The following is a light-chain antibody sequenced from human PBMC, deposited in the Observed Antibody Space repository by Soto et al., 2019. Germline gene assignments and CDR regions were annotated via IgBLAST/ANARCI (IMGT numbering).Light chain of an antibody. Sequence: QSVLPQPRSVSGSPGQSVTISCSGTSSDVGGYDYVSWYQQHPGKAPKLVIYDVTKRPSGVPDRFSGSKSGNTASLTISGLQAEDEADYYCCSYAGTYTNYVFGTGTKVTVL. CDR1: SSDVGGYDY. CDR3: CSYAGTYTNYV. V-gene: IGLV2-11*01. CDR2: DVT. J-gene: IGLJ1*01.